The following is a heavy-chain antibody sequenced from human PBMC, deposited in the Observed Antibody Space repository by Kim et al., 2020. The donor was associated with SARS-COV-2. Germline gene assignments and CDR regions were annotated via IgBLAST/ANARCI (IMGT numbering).Heavy chain of an antibody. CDR3: ARMQWLESAYYYYYGMDV. CDR1: GFTFSSYW. CDR2: INSDGSST. Sequence: GGSLRLSCAASGFTFSSYWMHWVRQAPGKGLVWVSRINSDGSSTSYADSVKGRFTISRDNAKNTLYLQMNSLRAEDTAVYYCARMQWLESAYYYYYGMDVWGQGTTVTVSS. D-gene: IGHD6-19*01. V-gene: IGHV3-74*01. J-gene: IGHJ6*02.